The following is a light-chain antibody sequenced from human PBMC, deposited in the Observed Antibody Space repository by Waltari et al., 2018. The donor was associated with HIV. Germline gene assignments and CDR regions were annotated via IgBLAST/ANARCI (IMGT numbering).Light chain of an antibody. CDR2: DVS. Sequence: QSALTPPASVSGPPGQSITISCTGTSRDVGGYNYVSWYQQHPGKAPNLMIYDVSNRPSGVSNRFSGSKSGNTASLTISGLQAEDEADYYCSSYTSTYVFGTGTKVTVL. V-gene: IGLV2-14*01. CDR3: SSYTSTYV. J-gene: IGLJ1*01. CDR1: SRDVGGYNY.